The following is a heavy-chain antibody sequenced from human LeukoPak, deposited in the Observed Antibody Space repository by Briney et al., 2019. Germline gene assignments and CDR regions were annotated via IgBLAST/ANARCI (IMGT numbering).Heavy chain of an antibody. Sequence: PSKTLSLTCTVSGDSISSGGYYWNWIRQPAGRGLEYIGHIYNSGTTNYNPSLTSRVTISADTSKNQFSLKVTSVTAADTAVYYCARGVSSHFWYFDLWGRGTLLTVSS. CDR2: IYNSGTT. CDR3: ARGVSSHFWYFDL. D-gene: IGHD5/OR15-5a*01. J-gene: IGHJ2*01. V-gene: IGHV4-61*09. CDR1: GDSISSGGYY.